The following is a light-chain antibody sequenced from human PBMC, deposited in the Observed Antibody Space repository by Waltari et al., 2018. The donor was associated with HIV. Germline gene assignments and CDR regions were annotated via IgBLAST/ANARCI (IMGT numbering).Light chain of an antibody. CDR3: QVWESSTDDHQVV. Sequence: SYVLTQPPSVSVAPGQTARMTCGGNNIGSKRLHWYQQKPGQAPVLVVNDDRDRHSGSPERFAGSNFGNTATLTITRVEAGDEADYYCQVWESSTDDHQVVFGGGTKLTVL. V-gene: IGLV3-21*02. J-gene: IGLJ2*01. CDR2: DDR. CDR1: NIGSKR.